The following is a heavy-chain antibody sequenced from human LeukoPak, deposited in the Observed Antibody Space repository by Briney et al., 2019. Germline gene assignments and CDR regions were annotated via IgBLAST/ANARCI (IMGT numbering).Heavy chain of an antibody. CDR3: ASGPIPGYGMDV. CDR1: GFTVSSNY. J-gene: IGHJ6*02. CDR2: IYSGGST. Sequence: GGSLRLSCAASGFTVSSNYMSWVRQAPGKGLEWDSVIYSGGSTYYADSVKGRFTISRDNSKNTLYLQMNSLRAEDTAVYYCASGPIPGYGMDVWGQGTTVTVSS. V-gene: IGHV3-53*01. D-gene: IGHD2-2*01.